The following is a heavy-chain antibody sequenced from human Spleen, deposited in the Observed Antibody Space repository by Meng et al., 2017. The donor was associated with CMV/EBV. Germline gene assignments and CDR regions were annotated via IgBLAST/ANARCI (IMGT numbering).Heavy chain of an antibody. CDR1: GYSFPSYW. CDR2: IYPGDSDA. V-gene: IGHV5-51*01. Sequence: SGYSFPSYWIGWVRQMPGKGLEWMGIIYPGDSDARYSPSFQGQVTISADKSISTAYLQWSSLKASDTAMYYCARCSLLGSSSHWYFDVWGRGTLVTVSS. J-gene: IGHJ2*01. D-gene: IGHD6-6*01. CDR3: ARCSLLGSSSHWYFDV.